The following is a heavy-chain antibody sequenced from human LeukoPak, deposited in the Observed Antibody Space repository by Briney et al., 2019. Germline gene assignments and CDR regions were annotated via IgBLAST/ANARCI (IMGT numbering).Heavy chain of an antibody. CDR3: ATDDKKTISEYNWFDP. CDR2: ISGSGATR. D-gene: IGHD1-1*01. CDR1: GFTFSNYA. Sequence: GGSLRLSCVASGFTFSNYAMSWVRQAPGKGLEWVSGISGSGATRYYADSVKGRFTISRDNPKNTLYPQMNSLRAEDTAVYYCATDDKKTISEYNWFDPWGQGTLVTVSS. V-gene: IGHV3-23*01. J-gene: IGHJ5*02.